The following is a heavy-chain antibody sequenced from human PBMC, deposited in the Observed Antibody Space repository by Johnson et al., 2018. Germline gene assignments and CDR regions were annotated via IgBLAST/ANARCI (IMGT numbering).Heavy chain of an antibody. J-gene: IGHJ3*02. V-gene: IGHV3-30-3*01. CDR3: ARDPLLLGFSMIGGLIPREAFDI. D-gene: IGHD3-22*01. Sequence: QVRLQESGGGVVQPGRSLRLSCAASGFIFSNYAMHWVRQPPGKGLEWVALISYDETNKYYVDSVKGRFTISKDNTKTPLSLQVKSLRLEETAVFFCARDPLLLGFSMIGGLIPREAFDIWGQGPMVTVSS. CDR1: GFIFSNYA. CDR2: ISYDETNK.